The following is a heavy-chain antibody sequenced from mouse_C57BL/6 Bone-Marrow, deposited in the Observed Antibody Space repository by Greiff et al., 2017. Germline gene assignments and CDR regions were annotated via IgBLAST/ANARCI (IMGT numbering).Heavy chain of an antibody. D-gene: IGHD2-2*01. CDR2: IDPSDSYT. V-gene: IGHV1-69*01. Sequence: QVQLQQPGAELVMPGASVKLSCKASGYTFTSYWMHWVKQRPGQGLEWIGEIDPSDSYTNYNQKFKGKSTLTVDKSSSTAYMRLSSLTSEDSAVYYCARGTIYDGYPWFAYWGQGTLVTVSA. J-gene: IGHJ3*01. CDR1: GYTFTSYW. CDR3: ARGTIYDGYPWFAY.